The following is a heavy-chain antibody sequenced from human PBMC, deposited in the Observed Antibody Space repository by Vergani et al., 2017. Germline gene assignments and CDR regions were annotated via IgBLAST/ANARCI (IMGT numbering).Heavy chain of an antibody. J-gene: IGHJ1*01. CDR1: GFTFSSYA. V-gene: IGHV3-23*01. CDR3: AKGPSRYCSSTSCYRYFQH. CDR2: ISGSGGRT. Sequence: EVQLLESGGGLVQPGGSLRLSCAASGFTFSSYAMSWVRPDPGKGLEWVSAISGSGGRTYYADSVKGRFTISRDNSKNTLYLQMNSLRAEDTAVYYCAKGPSRYCSSTSCYRYFQHWGQGTLVTVSS. D-gene: IGHD2-2*01.